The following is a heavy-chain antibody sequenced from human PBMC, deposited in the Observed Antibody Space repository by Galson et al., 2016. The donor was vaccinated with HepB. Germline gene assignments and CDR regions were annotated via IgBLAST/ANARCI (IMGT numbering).Heavy chain of an antibody. CDR3: ARDLTPIL. V-gene: IGHV5-51*01. D-gene: IGHD3-9*01. J-gene: IGHJ4*02. Sequence: QSGAEVKKPGESLKISCKASGYTFSTYWIGWVRQMPGKGLEWMGVIYPSDSDTRYSPSFQGQVTISADKSISTAYLQWNSLKASDTAIYYCARDLTPILWGQGTLVTVSP. CDR2: IYPSDSDT. CDR1: GYTFSTYW.